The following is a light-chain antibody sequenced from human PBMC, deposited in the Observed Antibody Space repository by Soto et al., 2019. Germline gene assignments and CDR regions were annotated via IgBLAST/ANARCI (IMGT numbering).Light chain of an antibody. V-gene: IGKV1-39*01. CDR2: IAS. J-gene: IGKJ1*01. Sequence: DIQMTQSPSSLSAPVGDRVTITCRASQSISTNLIWYQQKPGEAPKPLIYIASSLYSGVPSRFSGSGSGTDFTLTLNSLQPEDFATYYCQQGYSTPWTFGQGTKVDIK. CDR1: QSISTN. CDR3: QQGYSTPWT.